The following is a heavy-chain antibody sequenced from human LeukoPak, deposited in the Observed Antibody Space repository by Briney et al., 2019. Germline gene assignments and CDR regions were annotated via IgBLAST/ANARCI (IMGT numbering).Heavy chain of an antibody. CDR3: ARDPNGDYIGAFES. D-gene: IGHD4-17*01. J-gene: IGHJ3*02. V-gene: IGHV3-23*01. CDR1: GFIFSNYA. Sequence: GGSLRLSCAASGFIFSNYAMTWLRQAPGKGLEWVSAIDSASLTTLYADSVRGRFTISRDNSRNTLYLQMSSLRADDTAVYYCARDPNGDYIGAFESWGQGTMVTVS. CDR2: IDSASLTT.